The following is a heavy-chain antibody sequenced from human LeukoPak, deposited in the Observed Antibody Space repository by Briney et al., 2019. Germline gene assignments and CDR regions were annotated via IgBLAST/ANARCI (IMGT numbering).Heavy chain of an antibody. V-gene: IGHV3-23*01. CDR3: AKRGVVIRVILVGFHKEAYYFDS. J-gene: IGHJ4*02. CDR1: GITLSNYG. Sequence: GGSLRLSCAVSGITLSNYGMSWVRQAPGKGLEWVAGMSDSGGRTNYADSVKGRFTISRDNPKNTLYLQMNSLRAEDTAVYFCAKRGVVIRVILVGFHKEAYYFDSWGQGALVTASS. D-gene: IGHD3-22*01. CDR2: MSDSGGRT.